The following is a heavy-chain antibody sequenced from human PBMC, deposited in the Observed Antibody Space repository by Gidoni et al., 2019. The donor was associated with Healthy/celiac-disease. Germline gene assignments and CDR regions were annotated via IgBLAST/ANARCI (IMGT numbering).Heavy chain of an antibody. J-gene: IGHJ6*03. CDR1: GGSISSYY. Sequence: QVQLQESGPGLVKPSETLSLTCTVSGGSISSYYWSWIRQPPGKGLEWIGYIYYSGSTNYNPSLKSRVTISVDTSKNQFSLKLSSVTAADTAVYYCARSIRGWLQPGGGDYYYYMD. V-gene: IGHV4-59*01. D-gene: IGHD3-3*02. CDR2: IYYSGST. CDR3: ARSIRGWLQPGGGDYYYYMD.